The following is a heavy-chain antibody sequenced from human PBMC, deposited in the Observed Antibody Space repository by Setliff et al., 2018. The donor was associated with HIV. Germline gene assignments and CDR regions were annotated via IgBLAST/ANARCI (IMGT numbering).Heavy chain of an antibody. D-gene: IGHD6-6*01. CDR3: ARGGGTSSPIDYHYYIDV. CDR2: INHSGST. J-gene: IGHJ6*03. Sequence: PSETLSLTCAVYGGSLSGYHWSWIRQSPEKGLEWIGEINHSGSTNYNPSLKSRVTMSVDTSKNQFSLKLSSVTAADTAVYYCARGGGTSSPIDYHYYIDVWGKGTTVTVSS. CDR1: GGSLSGYH. V-gene: IGHV4-34*01.